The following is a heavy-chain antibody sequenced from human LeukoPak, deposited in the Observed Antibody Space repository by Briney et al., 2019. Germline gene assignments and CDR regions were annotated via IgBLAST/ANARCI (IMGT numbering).Heavy chain of an antibody. V-gene: IGHV3-33*08. CDR2: IWYDGSNK. J-gene: IGHJ4*02. CDR1: GFTFSSYS. Sequence: GGSLRLSCAASGFTFSSYSMNWVRQAPGKGLEWVAVIWYDGSNKYYADSVKGRFTISRDNSKNTLYLQMNSLRAEDTAVYYCAREIVGATTYFDYWGQGTLVTASS. CDR3: AREIVGATTYFDY. D-gene: IGHD1-26*01.